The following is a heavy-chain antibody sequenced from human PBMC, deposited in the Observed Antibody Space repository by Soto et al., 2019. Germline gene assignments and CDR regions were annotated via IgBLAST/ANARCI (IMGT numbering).Heavy chain of an antibody. J-gene: IGHJ3*02. D-gene: IGHD3-16*01. CDR1: GYSFTSQY. CDR3: AREQGVRAGGGGTEPLDI. V-gene: IGHV1-46*03. Sequence: QVQLVQSGAEVKKPGASVKISCEASGYSFTSQYVHWVRQAPGQGLEWMGIINPNGGSTTYAQKFRGRGTMARGTSTGIVYREVGSLTSGGTAVFFWAREQGVRAGGGGTEPLDIWGQGTMVTVAS. CDR2: INPNGGST.